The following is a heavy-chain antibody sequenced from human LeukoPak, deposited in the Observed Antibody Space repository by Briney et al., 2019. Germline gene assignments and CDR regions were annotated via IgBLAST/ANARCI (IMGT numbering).Heavy chain of an antibody. Sequence: ASVKVSCKASGYTFTSYYMHWVRQAPGQGLEWMGIINPSGGSTSYAQKFQGRVTMTRDTSTSTVYMELSSLRSEDTAVYYCARDDAAAGRSSLYYYHGMDVWGQGTTVTVSS. CDR3: ARDDAAAGRSSLYYYHGMDV. CDR2: INPSGGST. V-gene: IGHV1-46*01. J-gene: IGHJ6*02. CDR1: GYTFTSYY. D-gene: IGHD6-13*01.